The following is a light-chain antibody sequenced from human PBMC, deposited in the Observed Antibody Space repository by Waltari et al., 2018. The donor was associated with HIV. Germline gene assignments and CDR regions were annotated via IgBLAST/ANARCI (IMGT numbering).Light chain of an antibody. Sequence: QFVLPQPPPASGTPGPRVTSSCSGSCSLILSNILKWYQQLPATAPKLLTYCNNQRPSGVPDRFSVSKSGTSASLASSGLQSEDEADYYCAAWDDSLNGPVFGGGTKLTVL. CDR1: CSLILSNI. V-gene: IGLV1-44*01. CDR2: CNN. J-gene: IGLJ2*01. CDR3: AAWDDSLNGPV.